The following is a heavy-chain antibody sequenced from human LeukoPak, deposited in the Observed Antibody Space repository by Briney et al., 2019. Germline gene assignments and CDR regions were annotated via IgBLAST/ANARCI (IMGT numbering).Heavy chain of an antibody. Sequence: GESLKISCKGSGYSFTSYWIGWVRQMPGKGLEWMGIIYPGDSDTRYSPSFQGQVTISADKSISTAYLQWSSLKASDTAMYYCARHVAERGYSSSWYGMDVWGQGTTVTVSS. CDR1: GYSFTSYW. CDR2: IYPGDSDT. V-gene: IGHV5-51*01. CDR3: ARHVAERGYSSSWYGMDV. D-gene: IGHD6-13*01. J-gene: IGHJ6*02.